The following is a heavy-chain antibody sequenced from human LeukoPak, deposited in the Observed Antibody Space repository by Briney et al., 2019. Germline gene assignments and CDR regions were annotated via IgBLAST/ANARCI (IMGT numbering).Heavy chain of an antibody. CDR1: GFTFSSYG. CDR2: IWYDGSNK. D-gene: IGHD6-13*01. CDR3: ARDLPSVSSAAAGRGTFDY. J-gene: IGHJ4*02. V-gene: IGHV3-33*01. Sequence: PGGSLRLSCAASGFTFSSYGMHWVRQAPGKGLEWVAVIWYDGSNKYYADSVKGRFTISRDNAKNSLYLQMNSLRAEDTAVYYCARDLPSVSSAAAGRGTFDYWGQGTLVTVSS.